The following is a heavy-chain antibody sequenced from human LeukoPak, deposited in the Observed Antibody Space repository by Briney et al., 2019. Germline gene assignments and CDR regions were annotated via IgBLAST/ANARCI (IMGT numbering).Heavy chain of an antibody. V-gene: IGHV4-59*01. D-gene: IGHD3-22*01. J-gene: IGHJ3*02. Sequence: SETLSLXCSVSGGSNSSYYWSWIRQPPGKGLEWIGYIYYSGSTNYNPSLKSRVTISVDTPKNQFSLKLSSVTAADTAVYYCARALYYYDSSGPDAFDIWGQGTMVTVSS. CDR3: ARALYYYDSSGPDAFDI. CDR2: IYYSGST. CDR1: GGSNSSYY.